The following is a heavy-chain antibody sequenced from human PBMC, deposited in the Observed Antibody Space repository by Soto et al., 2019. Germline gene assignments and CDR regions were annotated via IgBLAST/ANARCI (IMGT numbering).Heavy chain of an antibody. V-gene: IGHV3-53*04. J-gene: IGHJ3*02. D-gene: IGHD1-1*01. CDR1: GFTVSSNY. Sequence: GSLRLSCAASGFTVSSNYMSWVRQAPGKGLEWVSVIYSGGSTYYADSVKGRFTISRHNSKNTLYLQMNSLRAEDTAVCYCARETGTTRNAFDIWGQGTMVTVSS. CDR2: IYSGGST. CDR3: ARETGTTRNAFDI.